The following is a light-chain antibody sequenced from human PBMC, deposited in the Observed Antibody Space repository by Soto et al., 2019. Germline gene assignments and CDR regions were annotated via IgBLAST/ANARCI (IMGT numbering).Light chain of an antibody. J-gene: IGKJ1*01. Sequence: DIQMTQSPSSLSASVGDRVTITCRASQSISNYLDWYQLKPGKAPKLLIYAASSLQSGVPSRFTGSGSGTDFTLTISNLQAEDFATYSWHQNYNVPPWTFGQGTKVEIK. V-gene: IGKV1-39*01. CDR3: HQNYNVPPWT. CDR1: QSISNY. CDR2: AAS.